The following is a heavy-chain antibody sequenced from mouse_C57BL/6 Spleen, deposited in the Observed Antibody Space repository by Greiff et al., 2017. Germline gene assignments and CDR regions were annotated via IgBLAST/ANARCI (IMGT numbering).Heavy chain of an antibody. Sequence: DVHLVESGEGLVKPGGSLKLSCAASGFTFSSYAMSWVRQTPEKRLEWVAYISSGGDYIYYADTVKGRFTISRDNARNTLYLQMSSLKSEDTAMYYCTRIHGNYVRYFDYWGQGTTLTVSS. J-gene: IGHJ2*01. D-gene: IGHD2-1*01. CDR3: TRIHGNYVRYFDY. CDR2: ISSGGDYI. V-gene: IGHV5-9-1*02. CDR1: GFTFSSYA.